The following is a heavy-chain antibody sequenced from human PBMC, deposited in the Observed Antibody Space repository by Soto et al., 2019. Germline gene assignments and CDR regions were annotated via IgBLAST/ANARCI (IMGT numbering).Heavy chain of an antibody. V-gene: IGHV4-31*03. CDR3: TRERQPARQDHGMDV. Sequence: QVQLQESGPGLVKPSQTLSLTCTVSGGSISSGGYYWSWIRQHPGKGLEWIGYIYYSGSTYYNPSLKSRVTISVDTSKNQLSLKLTSVTAADTAAYYCTRERQPARQDHGMDVWGQGTKVTVSS. D-gene: IGHD6-6*01. CDR1: GGSISSGGYY. J-gene: IGHJ6*02. CDR2: IYYSGST.